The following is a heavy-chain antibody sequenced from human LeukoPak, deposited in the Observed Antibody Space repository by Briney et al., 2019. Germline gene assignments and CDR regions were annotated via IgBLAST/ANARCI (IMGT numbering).Heavy chain of an antibody. Sequence: GGSLRLSCAASGFTFCSDAMSWVRQAPGKGLEWVSAISGSGGSTYYADSVKGRFTISRGNSKNTLYLQMNSLRAEDTAVYYCAKDLGRYSSSWYADFQHWGQGTLVTVSS. CDR3: AKDLGRYSSSWYADFQH. CDR1: GFTFCSDA. D-gene: IGHD6-13*01. V-gene: IGHV3-23*01. CDR2: ISGSGGST. J-gene: IGHJ1*01.